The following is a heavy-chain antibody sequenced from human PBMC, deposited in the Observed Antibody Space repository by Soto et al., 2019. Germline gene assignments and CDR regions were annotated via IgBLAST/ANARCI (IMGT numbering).Heavy chain of an antibody. V-gene: IGHV3-30*18. CDR2: ISYDGSNK. J-gene: IGHJ6*02. CDR3: AKDDCSSTSCYYRKRGYYYYGMDV. CDR1: GFTFSSYG. D-gene: IGHD2-2*01. Sequence: PGGSLRLSCAASGFTFSSYGMHWVRQVPGKGLEWVAVISYDGSNKYYADSVKGRFTISRDNSKNTLYLQMNSLRAEDTAVYYCAKDDCSSTSCYYRKRGYYYYGMDVWGQGTTVTVSS.